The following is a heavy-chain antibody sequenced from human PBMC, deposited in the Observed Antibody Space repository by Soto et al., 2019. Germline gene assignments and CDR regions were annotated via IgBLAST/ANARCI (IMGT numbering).Heavy chain of an antibody. V-gene: IGHV4-39*01. J-gene: IGHJ5*02. Sequence: PLETLSLTCTVSGGSISSSSYYWGWIRQPPGKGLEWIGSIYYSGSTYYNPSLKSRVTISVDTSKNQFSLKLSSVTAADTAVYYCARRDGSGSYYNNWFDPWGQGTLVTVSS. D-gene: IGHD3-10*01. CDR1: GGSISSSSYY. CDR3: ARRDGSGSYYNNWFDP. CDR2: IYYSGST.